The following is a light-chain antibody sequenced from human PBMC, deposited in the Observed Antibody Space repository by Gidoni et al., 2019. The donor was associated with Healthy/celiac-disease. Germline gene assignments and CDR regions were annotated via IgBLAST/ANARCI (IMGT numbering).Light chain of an antibody. CDR3: QQYGSSLIFT. CDR1: QSVSSSY. J-gene: IGKJ3*01. Sequence: EIVLTQSPGTLSLSPGERATLSCRASQSVSSSYLAWYQQKPGQAPRLLIYGASSRATGIPDRFSGSGSGTDFTLTISRLEPEDFAVYYCQQYGSSLIFTFGPGTKVEIK. V-gene: IGKV3-20*01. CDR2: GAS.